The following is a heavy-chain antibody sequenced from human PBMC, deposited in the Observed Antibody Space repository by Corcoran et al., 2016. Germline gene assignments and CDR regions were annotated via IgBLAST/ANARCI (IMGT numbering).Heavy chain of an antibody. CDR2: IYYSGST. J-gene: IGHJ4*02. D-gene: IGHD1-26*01. V-gene: IGHV4-59*01. CDR3: AREDGRDGSPGNY. Sequence: QVQLQESGPGLVKPSETLSLTCTVSGGSISSYYWSWIRQPPGKGLEWIGYIYYSGSTNYNPSLKSRVTISVETSKNQFSLKLSSVTAADTAVYYCAREDGRDGSPGNYWGQGTLVTVSS. CDR1: GGSISSYY.